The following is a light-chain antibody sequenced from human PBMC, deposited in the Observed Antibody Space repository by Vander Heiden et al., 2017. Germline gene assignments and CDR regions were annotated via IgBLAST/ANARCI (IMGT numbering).Light chain of an antibody. CDR3: QAWDRTTAHAI. CDR1: KWGDKY. V-gene: IGLV3-1*01. Sequence: SYELAQQPSETVSPGQTASMPCSGDKWGDKYVSRYQPKTVQSPVLVVYQDAKGPSGIPERFSGPNSGDTATLTLSGTQALDEGDYYCQAWDRTTAHAIFGGGTRLTVL. CDR2: QDA. J-gene: IGLJ2*01.